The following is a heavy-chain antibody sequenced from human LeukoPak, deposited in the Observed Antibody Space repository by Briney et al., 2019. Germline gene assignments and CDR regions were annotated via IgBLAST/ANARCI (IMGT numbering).Heavy chain of an antibody. CDR2: IIPIFGTA. V-gene: IGHV1-69*05. Sequence: SVKVPCKASGGTFISYAISWVRQAPGQGLEWMGRIIPIFGTANYAQKFQGRVTITTDESTSTAYMELSSLRSEDTAVYYCARDSLYYGSGSYLSPFDYWGQGTLVTVSS. CDR3: ARDSLYYGSGSYLSPFDY. J-gene: IGHJ4*02. CDR1: GGTFISYA. D-gene: IGHD3-10*01.